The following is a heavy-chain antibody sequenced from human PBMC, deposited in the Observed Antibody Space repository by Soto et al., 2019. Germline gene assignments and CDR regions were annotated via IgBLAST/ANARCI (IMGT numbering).Heavy chain of an antibody. Sequence: GGSLRLSCGASGFNFENAWVNWVRQAPGKGLEWVGRIKSETDGGTTDYAAPVKGRFTISRDDSKSTLFLQMNSLKTEDTGVYYCARDRSAYFDWLLYFDYWGQGTLVTVSS. CDR2: IKSETDGGTT. D-gene: IGHD3-9*01. CDR3: ARDRSAYFDWLLYFDY. V-gene: IGHV3-15*07. CDR1: GFNFENAW. J-gene: IGHJ4*02.